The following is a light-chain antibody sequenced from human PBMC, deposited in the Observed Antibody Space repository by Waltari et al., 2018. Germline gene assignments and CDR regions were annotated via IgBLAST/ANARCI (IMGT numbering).Light chain of an antibody. CDR2: DVS. V-gene: IGLV2-14*03. J-gene: IGLJ2*01. CDR3: SSYTNSNIFVL. Sequence: QSALTQPASVSGSLGQSITISCTGTSRYLGGYNFGSWYQQHPGKAPKLMIYDVSNRPSGVSNRFSASKSGNTASLTISGLQTEDEADYYCSSYTNSNIFVLFGGGTKVTVL. CDR1: SRYLGGYNF.